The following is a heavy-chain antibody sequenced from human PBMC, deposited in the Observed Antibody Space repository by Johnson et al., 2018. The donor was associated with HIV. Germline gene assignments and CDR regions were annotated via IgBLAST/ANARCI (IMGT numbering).Heavy chain of an antibody. CDR3: ARDGRDLVTRGGFDV. CDR2: IFSVGNT. D-gene: IGHD5-18*01. J-gene: IGHJ3*01. Sequence: MLLVESGGGLVKPGGSLRLSCAASGFTFSNAWMSWVRRAPGKGLEWVSVIFSVGNTYYADSVKGRFTISRDNSRNMLYLQMNSLRPEDTAVYYCARDGRDLVTRGGFDVWGPGTVVTVSS. CDR1: GFTFSNAW. V-gene: IGHV3-66*02.